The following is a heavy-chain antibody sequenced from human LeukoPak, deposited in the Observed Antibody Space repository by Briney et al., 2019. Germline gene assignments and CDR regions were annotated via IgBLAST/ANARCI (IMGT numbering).Heavy chain of an antibody. V-gene: IGHV1-69*13. D-gene: IGHD2-2*01. CDR2: IIPIFGTA. CDR1: GGTFSSYA. Sequence: GASVKVSCKASGGTFSSYAISWVRQAPGQGLEWMGGIIPIFGTANYAQKFQGRVTITADESTSTAYMELSSLRSEDTAVYYCASSSTQLGSNRAYYYYVDVWGKGTTVTVSS. CDR3: ASSSTQLGSNRAYYYYVDV. J-gene: IGHJ6*03.